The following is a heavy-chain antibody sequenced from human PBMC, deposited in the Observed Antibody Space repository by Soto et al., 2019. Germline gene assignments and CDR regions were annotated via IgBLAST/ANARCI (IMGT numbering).Heavy chain of an antibody. CDR3: ARDKITGLFDY. Sequence: SETLSLTCAVYGRSFTVYYSTWIRQPPGTGLEWIGEINHSGSTNYNPSLKSRVTISVDTSKNQFSLKLTSVTAADTAVYYCARDKITGLFDYWGQGTQVTVS. V-gene: IGHV4-34*01. D-gene: IGHD2-8*02. J-gene: IGHJ4*02. CDR2: INHSGST. CDR1: GRSFTVYY.